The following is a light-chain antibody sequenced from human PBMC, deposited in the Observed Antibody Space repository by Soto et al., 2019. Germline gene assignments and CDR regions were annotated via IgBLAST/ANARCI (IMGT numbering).Light chain of an antibody. J-gene: IGKJ1*01. CDR1: QSVSSNF. Sequence: EIVLTQSPGTLSLSPGERATLSCSASQSVSSNFLAWYQQKPGQAPRLLIYGASSRATCIPDRFSSSGSGTDFTLTISRREPEDLAVYYCQQYGSSPWTFGQGTKVEIK. CDR2: GAS. V-gene: IGKV3-20*01. CDR3: QQYGSSPWT.